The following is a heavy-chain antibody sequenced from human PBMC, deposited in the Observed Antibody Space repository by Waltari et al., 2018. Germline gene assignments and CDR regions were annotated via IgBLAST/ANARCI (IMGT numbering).Heavy chain of an antibody. J-gene: IGHJ4*02. D-gene: IGHD3-10*01. CDR3: ARQSYGSGTYEFDF. V-gene: IGHV4-39*01. CDR2: VYSSGSP. CDR1: GRSVRDGIYY. Sequence: QVQLQESGPRLVKPSETLSLTCTVSGRSVRDGIYYWAWIRQPPGKGLEWIGSVYSSGSPHYKSSLKSRVTMSVDMSKNQFSLRLTSVTAADTATYYCARQSYGSGTYEFDFWGQGALVTVSS.